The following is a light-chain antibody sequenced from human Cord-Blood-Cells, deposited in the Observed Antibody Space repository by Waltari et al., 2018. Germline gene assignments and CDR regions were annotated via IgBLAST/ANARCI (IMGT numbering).Light chain of an antibody. CDR2: GAS. CDR1: QSVSSN. CDR3: QQYNNWPRT. V-gene: IGKV3-15*01. J-gene: IGKJ1*01. Sequence: EIVMTQYPATLSVSPGERATLSCRAGQSVSSNLAWYQQKPGQAPRLLIYGASTRATGIPARFSGSGSGTEFTLTISSLQSEDFAVYYCQQYNNWPRTFGQGTKVEIK.